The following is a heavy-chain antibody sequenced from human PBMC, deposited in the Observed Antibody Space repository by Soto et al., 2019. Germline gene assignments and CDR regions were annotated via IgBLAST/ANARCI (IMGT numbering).Heavy chain of an antibody. V-gene: IGHV3-30*04. J-gene: IGHJ4*02. D-gene: IGHD1-7*01. Sequence: PGGSLRLSCAASGFPFSSYAMHWVRQAPGKGLEWVAVISFDGSNKYYADSVKGRFTISRDNSKNTLYLQMNTLGAEDTAVYYCARDGIGGTVFRGYLDYWGRGTVVTVSS. CDR2: ISFDGSNK. CDR3: ARDGIGGTVFRGYLDY. CDR1: GFPFSSYA.